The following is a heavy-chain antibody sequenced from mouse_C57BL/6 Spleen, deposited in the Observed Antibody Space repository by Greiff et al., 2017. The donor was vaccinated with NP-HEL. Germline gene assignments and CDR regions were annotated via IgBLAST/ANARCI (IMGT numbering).Heavy chain of an antibody. J-gene: IGHJ3*01. CDR1: GYTFTDYY. V-gene: IGHV1-26*01. Sequence: VQLKQSGPELVKPGASVKISCKASGYTFTDYYMNWVKQSHGKSLEWIGDINPNNGGTSYNQKFKGKATLTVDKSSSTAYMELRSLTSEDSAVYYCASLYYDYLAWFAYWGQGTLVTVSA. D-gene: IGHD2-4*01. CDR3: ASLYYDYLAWFAY. CDR2: INPNNGGT.